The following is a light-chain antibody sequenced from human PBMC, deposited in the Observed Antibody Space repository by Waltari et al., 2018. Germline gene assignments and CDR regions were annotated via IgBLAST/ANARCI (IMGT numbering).Light chain of an antibody. CDR3: RQFNTYPIP. V-gene: IGKV1-5*03. Sequence: DIQMTQSPSTLSASVGGRVTITCRASHSISTCLDWYQQIPGKAPKLLIYEASSLENGVPSRFSGSGAGTEFTLTISSLQPDDFTTYYCRQFNTYPIPLGRRTKVDSK. J-gene: IGKJ3*01. CDR1: HSISTC. CDR2: EAS.